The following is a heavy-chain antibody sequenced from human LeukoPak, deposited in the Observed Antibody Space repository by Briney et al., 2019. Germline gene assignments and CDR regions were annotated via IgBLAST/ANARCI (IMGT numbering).Heavy chain of an antibody. J-gene: IGHJ4*02. CDR2: MWFPGRNN. V-gene: IGHV3-33*01. D-gene: IGHD3-22*01. CDR3: ARVKEEYYYDSSGYYAFDY. Sequence: GKSLRLSCAASGFTFSSFGMHWVRQAPGKGLEWVAFMWFPGRNNSYSDAVKGRFTISRDNSKNTVYLEMNNLRADDTAVYYCARVKEEYYYDSSGYYAFDYWGQGTLVTVSS. CDR1: GFTFSSFG.